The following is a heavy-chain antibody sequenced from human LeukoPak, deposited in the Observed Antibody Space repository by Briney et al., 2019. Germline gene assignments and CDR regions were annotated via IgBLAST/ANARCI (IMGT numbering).Heavy chain of an antibody. CDR1: GFTFSDYY. Sequence: GGSLRLSCAASGFTFSDYYMSWIRQAPGKGLEWVSYISSSGSTIYYADSVKGRFTISRDNAKNSLYLQMNSLRAEDTAVYYCARNYYYDSSGHFMPMDVWGKGTTVTISS. CDR2: ISSSGSTI. D-gene: IGHD3-22*01. V-gene: IGHV3-11*01. J-gene: IGHJ6*03. CDR3: ARNYYYDSSGHFMPMDV.